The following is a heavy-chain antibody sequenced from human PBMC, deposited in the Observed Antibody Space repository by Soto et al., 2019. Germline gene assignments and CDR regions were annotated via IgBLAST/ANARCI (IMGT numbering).Heavy chain of an antibody. V-gene: IGHV1-69*13. CDR1: GGTFSSYA. CDR2: IIPIFGTA. Sequence: GASVKVSCKASGGTFSSYAISWVRQAPGQGLEWMGGIIPIFGTANYAQKFQGRVTITADESTSTAYMELSSLRSEDTAVYYCARSGRVQQRGPSCSSVYRCQAILGTVS. J-gene: IGHJ4*02. CDR3: ARSGRVQQRGPSCSSVY. D-gene: IGHD6-25*01.